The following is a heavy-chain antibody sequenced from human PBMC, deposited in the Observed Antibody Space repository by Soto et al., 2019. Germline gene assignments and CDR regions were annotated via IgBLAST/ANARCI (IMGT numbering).Heavy chain of an antibody. D-gene: IGHD6-13*01. V-gene: IGHV4-34*01. CDR2: INHSGST. Sequence: SETLSLTCAVYGGSFSGYYWSWIRQPPGKGLEWIGEINHSGSTNYNPSLKSRVTISVDTSKNQFSLKLSSVTAADTAVYYCARGVRYSTIDYWGQGTLVTVYS. CDR1: GGSFSGYY. J-gene: IGHJ4*02. CDR3: ARGVRYSTIDY.